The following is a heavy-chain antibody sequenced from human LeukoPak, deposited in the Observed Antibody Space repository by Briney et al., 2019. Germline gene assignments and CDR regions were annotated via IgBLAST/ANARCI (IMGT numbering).Heavy chain of an antibody. CDR1: GYTFTSYY. D-gene: IGHD6-6*01. CDR3: AGGSSSSALPKYYYYYGMDV. V-gene: IGHV1-46*01. J-gene: IGHJ6*02. Sequence: GASVKVSCKASGYTFTSYYMHWVRQAPGQGLEWMGIINPSGGSTSYAQKFQGRVTMTRDTSTSTVYMELSSLRSEDTAVYYCAGGSSSSALPKYYYYYGMDVWGQGTTVTVSS. CDR2: INPSGGST.